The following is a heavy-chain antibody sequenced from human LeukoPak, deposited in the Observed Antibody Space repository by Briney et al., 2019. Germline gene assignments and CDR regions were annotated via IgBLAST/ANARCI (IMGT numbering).Heavy chain of an antibody. V-gene: IGHV4-31*03. Sequence: SETLSLTCTVSGGSISSGGYYWSWIRQHPGKGLEWIGYIYYSGSTYYNPSLKSRVTISVDTSKNQFSLKLSSVTAADTAVYYCARANSYSSAYYFDYWGQGTLVTVSS. CDR1: GGSISSGGYY. J-gene: IGHJ4*02. D-gene: IGHD6-19*01. CDR2: IYYSGST. CDR3: ARANSYSSAYYFDY.